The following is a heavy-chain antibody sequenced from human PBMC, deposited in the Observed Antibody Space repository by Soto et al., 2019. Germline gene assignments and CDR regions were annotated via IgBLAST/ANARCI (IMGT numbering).Heavy chain of an antibody. CDR1: GFTFSSYS. V-gene: IGHV3-21*01. D-gene: IGHD2-15*01. Sequence: EVQLVESGGGLVKPGGSLRLSCAASGFTFSSYSMNWVRQAPGKGLEWVSSISSASTSIYYADSVKGRFIISRDNAKNSLYLQMNSLGAEDTAVYYCARARGSATGYDDYWGQGTLVTVSS. J-gene: IGHJ4*02. CDR3: ARARGSATGYDDY. CDR2: ISSASTSI.